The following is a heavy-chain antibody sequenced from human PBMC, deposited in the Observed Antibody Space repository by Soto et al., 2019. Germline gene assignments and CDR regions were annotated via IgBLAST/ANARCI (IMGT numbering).Heavy chain of an antibody. Sequence: ASVKVSCKVSGYTLTELSMHWVRQAPGKGLEWMGGFDPEDGETIYAQKFQGRVTMTEDTSTDTAYMELSSLRSEDTAVYYCATSPIPGVGDYYYYYYMDVWGKGTTVTVSS. J-gene: IGHJ6*03. CDR2: FDPEDGET. V-gene: IGHV1-24*01. CDR3: ATSPIPGVGDYYYYYYMDV. CDR1: GYTLTELS. D-gene: IGHD2-21*01.